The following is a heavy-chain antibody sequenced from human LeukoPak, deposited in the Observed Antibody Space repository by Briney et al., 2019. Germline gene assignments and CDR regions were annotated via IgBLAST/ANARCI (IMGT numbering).Heavy chain of an antibody. CDR3: ARVSTGWYSFDY. V-gene: IGHV3-74*01. D-gene: IGHD6-19*01. CDR1: GFTFSTYW. Sequence: GGSLRLSCAASGFTFSTYWMHWVRQAPGKGLVWVSRINPDGTTTSYADSVKGRFTISRDNAKDTVYLQMNSLRAEGTAVYYCARVSTGWYSFDYWGQGTLVTVSS. CDR2: INPDGTTT. J-gene: IGHJ4*02.